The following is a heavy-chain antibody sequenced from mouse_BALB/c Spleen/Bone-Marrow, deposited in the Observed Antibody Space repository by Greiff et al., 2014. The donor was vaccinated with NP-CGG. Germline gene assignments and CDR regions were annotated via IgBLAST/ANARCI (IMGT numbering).Heavy chain of an antibody. Sequence: LKQSGSELVRPGASVKLSCKASGYTFTSYWMHWVKQRPGQGLEWIGNIYPGSGSTNYDEKFKSKATLTVDTSSSTAYMQLSSLTSEDSAVYCCTRVYYYGSPWFAYWGQGTLVTVSA. D-gene: IGHD1-1*01. V-gene: IGHV1S22*01. J-gene: IGHJ3*01. CDR3: TRVYYYGSPWFAY. CDR1: GYTFTSYW. CDR2: IYPGSGST.